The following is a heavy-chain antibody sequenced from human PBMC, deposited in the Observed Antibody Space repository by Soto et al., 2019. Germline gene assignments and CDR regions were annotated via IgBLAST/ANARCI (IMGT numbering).Heavy chain of an antibody. CDR2: ITRSGTTT. J-gene: IGHJ4*02. CDR1: GSTFSRYG. D-gene: IGHD6-13*01. Sequence: EVQLVESGGGLVQPGGSLRLSCAASGSTFSRYGMNWVRQAPGKGLEWVSSITRSGTTTYYADSVKGRFTISRDNAKNSLYLHMNSLRDEDTAVDYCASPEIALNYWGQGTLVTVSS. V-gene: IGHV3-48*02. CDR3: ASPEIALNY.